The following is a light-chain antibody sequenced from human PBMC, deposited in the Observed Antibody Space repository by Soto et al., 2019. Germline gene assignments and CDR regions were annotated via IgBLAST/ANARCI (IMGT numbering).Light chain of an antibody. J-gene: IGLJ2*01. CDR1: SSDVGAYGY. CDR3: SSYTTSSTVV. CDR2: EVS. Sequence: QSALTQPASVSGSPGQSITISCTGTSSDVGAYGYVSWYQQHPGKAPKLMIYEVSYRPSGVSNRFSGSKSGKAASLTISGLQAEDEADYYCSSYTTSSTVVFGGGTKLTVL. V-gene: IGLV2-14*01.